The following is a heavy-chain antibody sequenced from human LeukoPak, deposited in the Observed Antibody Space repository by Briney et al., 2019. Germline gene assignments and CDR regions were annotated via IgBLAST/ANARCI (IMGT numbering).Heavy chain of an antibody. J-gene: IGHJ3*02. CDR2: IIPIFGTA. CDR1: GGTFSSYA. Sequence: GASVKVSCKASGGTFSSYAISWVRQAPGQGLEWTGGIIPIFGTANYAQKFQGRVTITADESTSTAYMELRSLKSDDTAVYYCASLKNYYDSSGYLVTDAFDIWGQGTMVTVSS. CDR3: ASLKNYYDSSGYLVTDAFDI. D-gene: IGHD3-22*01. V-gene: IGHV1-69*13.